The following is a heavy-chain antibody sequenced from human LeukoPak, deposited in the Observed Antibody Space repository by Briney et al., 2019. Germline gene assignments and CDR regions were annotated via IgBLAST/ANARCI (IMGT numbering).Heavy chain of an antibody. V-gene: IGHV3-33*01. J-gene: IGHJ6*02. CDR2: IWYDGSNK. D-gene: IGHD6-6*01. CDR3: ARYRGGYSSSSPYYYYGMDV. CDR1: GFTFSSYG. Sequence: GGSLRLSCAASGFTFSSYGMHWVRQAPGKGLEWVAVIWYDGSNKCYADSVKGRFTISRDNSKNTLYLQMNSLRAEDTAVYYCARYRGGYSSSSPYYYYGMDVWGQGTTVTVSS.